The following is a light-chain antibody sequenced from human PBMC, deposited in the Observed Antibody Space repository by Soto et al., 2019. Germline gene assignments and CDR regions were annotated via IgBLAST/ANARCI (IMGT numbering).Light chain of an antibody. CDR1: QSVSSN. CDR3: QQYNNWPRGYT. CDR2: GAS. Sequence: EIVMTQSRATLSVSPGERATLSCRASQSVSSNLAWYQQKPGQAPRLLIYGASTRATGIPARFSGSGSGTEFTLTISSLQSEDFAVYYCQQYNNWPRGYTFGQGTKLEIK. J-gene: IGKJ2*01. V-gene: IGKV3-15*01.